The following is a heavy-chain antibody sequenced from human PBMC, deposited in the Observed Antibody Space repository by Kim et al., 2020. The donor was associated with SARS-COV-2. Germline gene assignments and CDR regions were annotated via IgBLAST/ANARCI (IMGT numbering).Heavy chain of an antibody. CDR3: ARVYGTLTTGYFDY. D-gene: IGHD4-17*01. Sequence: YAEKFQGRVPMTRDTSTSTVYMELSSLRSEDTALYYCARVYGTLTTGYFDYWGQGTLVTVAS. J-gene: IGHJ4*01. V-gene: IGHV1-46*01.